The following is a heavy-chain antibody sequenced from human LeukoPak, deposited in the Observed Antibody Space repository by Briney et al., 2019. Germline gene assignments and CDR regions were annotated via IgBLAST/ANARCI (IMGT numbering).Heavy chain of an antibody. CDR2: TSAYNGNT. D-gene: IGHD3-3*01. V-gene: IGHV1-18*01. CDR3: ARSYYDFWSGYYDAFDI. Sequence: ASVKVSCKASGYTFTSYGISWVRQAPGQGLEWMGWTSAYNGNTNYAQKLQGRVTMTTDTSTSTAYMELRSLRSDDTAVYYCARSYYDFWSGYYDAFDIWGQGTMVTVSS. J-gene: IGHJ3*02. CDR1: GYTFTSYG.